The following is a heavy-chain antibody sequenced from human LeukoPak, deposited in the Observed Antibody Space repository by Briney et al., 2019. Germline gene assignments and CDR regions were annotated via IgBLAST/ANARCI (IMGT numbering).Heavy chain of an antibody. D-gene: IGHD7-27*01. Sequence: PGGSLRPSCAASGFTLNNYAMSWVRQAPGKGLEWVSIINNSGGSTYYADSVKGRFTISRDLSKNTLYLQMNSLRAEDTALYYCAKDGGLWVSAHWGDSWGRGTLVTVSS. CDR1: GFTLNNYA. CDR3: AKDGGLWVSAHWGDS. V-gene: IGHV3-23*01. CDR2: INNSGGST. J-gene: IGHJ4*02.